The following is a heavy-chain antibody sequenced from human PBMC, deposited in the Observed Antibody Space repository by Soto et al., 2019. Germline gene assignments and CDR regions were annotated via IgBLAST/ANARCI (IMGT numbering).Heavy chain of an antibody. V-gene: IGHV4-30-2*01. CDR2: IYHSGST. J-gene: IGHJ5*02. D-gene: IGHD3-10*01. CDR3: ARVWHSGSYSYWWFDP. Sequence: QLQLQESGSGLVKPSQTLSLTCAVSGGSISSGGNSWSWIRQPPGKGLEWIGYIYHSGSTYYNPSLKSRVTISVDRFKNQFSLKLSSVTAADTAVYYCARVWHSGSYSYWWFDPWGQGTLVTVSS. CDR1: GGSISSGGNS.